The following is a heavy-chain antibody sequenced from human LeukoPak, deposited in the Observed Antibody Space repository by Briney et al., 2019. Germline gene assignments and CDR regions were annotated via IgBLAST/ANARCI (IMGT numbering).Heavy chain of an antibody. V-gene: IGHV4-34*01. D-gene: IGHD3-10*01. CDR3: ARGRITMVRGVRTFDY. CDR1: GGSFSGYY. J-gene: IGHJ4*02. CDR2: INHSGST. Sequence: SETLSLTCAVYGGSFSGYYWSWIRQPPGKGLEWIGEINHSGSTNYNPSLKSRVTISVDTSKNQFTLKLSSVTAADTAVYYCARGRITMVRGVRTFDYWGQGTLVTVSS.